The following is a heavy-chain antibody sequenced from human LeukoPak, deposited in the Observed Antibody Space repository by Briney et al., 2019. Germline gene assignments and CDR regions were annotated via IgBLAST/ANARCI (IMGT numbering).Heavy chain of an antibody. D-gene: IGHD2-15*01. V-gene: IGHV1-69*05. CDR2: IIPIFGTA. Sequence: ASVKVSCKASGGTFSSYAISWVRQAPGQGLEWMGRIIPIFGTANYAQKFQGRVTITTDESTSTAYMELSSLRSEDTAVYYCERGYCSGGSCYSGYFQHWGQGTLVTVSS. CDR3: ERGYCSGGSCYSGYFQH. CDR1: GGTFSSYA. J-gene: IGHJ1*01.